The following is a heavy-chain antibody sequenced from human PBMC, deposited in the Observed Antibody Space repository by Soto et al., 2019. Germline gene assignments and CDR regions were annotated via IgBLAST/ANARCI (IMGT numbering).Heavy chain of an antibody. CDR3: AKDSGHYPYCDGRCYSLVDF. J-gene: IGHJ4*02. CDR2: ISSDGSYK. CDR1: GFTFSSYG. V-gene: IGHV3-30*18. D-gene: IGHD2-21*02. Sequence: QVQLVESGGGVVQPERSLRLSCGASGFTFSSYGMHWVRQAPGKGLEWVALISSDGSYKYNADSVRGRFTISRDNSKNTRFLQMNSLTPDDTAVYYCAKDSGHYPYCDGRCYSLVDFWGQGTLVTVSS.